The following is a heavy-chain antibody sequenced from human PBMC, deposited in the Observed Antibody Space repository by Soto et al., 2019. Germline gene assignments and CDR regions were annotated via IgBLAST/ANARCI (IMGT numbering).Heavy chain of an antibody. D-gene: IGHD3-22*01. CDR3: VRAAYFSDSSGYTRCFDY. CDR2: SRDKAQGYST. CDR1: GGSIRDYF. J-gene: IGHJ4*02. Sequence: LSLTCTVSGGSIRDYFWTWIRQPPGKGLESVGRSRDKAQGYSTAYAASVKDRFTTSRDESKNSVFLQMNSLKTEDTAVYYCVRAAYFSDSSGYTRCFDYWGQGTLVTVSS. V-gene: IGHV3-72*01.